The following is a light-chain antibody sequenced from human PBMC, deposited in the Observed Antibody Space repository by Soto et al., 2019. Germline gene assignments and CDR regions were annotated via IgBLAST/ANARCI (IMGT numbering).Light chain of an antibody. V-gene: IGKV3-11*01. CDR3: QQSSNWPPIT. Sequence: EIVLTQSPATLSLSPGERATLYCSASQSVSSYLAWYQQKPGQAPRLLIYDASNRATGIPARFSGSGSGTDFTLTISSLEPEDFAVYYCQQSSNWPPITFGQGTRLEIK. CDR1: QSVSSY. CDR2: DAS. J-gene: IGKJ5*01.